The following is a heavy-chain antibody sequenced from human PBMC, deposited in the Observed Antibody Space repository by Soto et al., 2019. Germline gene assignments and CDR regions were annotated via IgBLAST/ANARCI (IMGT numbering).Heavy chain of an antibody. D-gene: IGHD4-17*01. CDR1: GGTFSSHS. J-gene: IGHJ4*02. V-gene: IGHV1-69*01. CDR3: AREVGYGDFSAALLD. CDR2: VISLFGTA. Sequence: VQLMQSGAEVKKPGSSVKVSCKASGGTFSSHSINWVRQAPGQGLEWMGGVISLFGTANYAHNFKGRVTITANQSTSTAYMELNSLRYDDTAVDYCAREVGYGDFSAALLDWGQGTLFTVSS.